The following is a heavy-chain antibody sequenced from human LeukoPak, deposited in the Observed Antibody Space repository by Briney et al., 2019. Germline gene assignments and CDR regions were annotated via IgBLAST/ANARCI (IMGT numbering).Heavy chain of an antibody. CDR2: ISNNGGST. D-gene: IGHD6-13*01. Sequence: GGSLRLSCAASGFTFSRYAMHWVRQAPGKGLKYVSSISNNGGSTYYADSVKGRFTISRDNSKNTLLLQMSSLRSEDTAVYYCVKDSSSWYGGEYFDYWGQGTLVTVSS. CDR3: VKDSSSWYGGEYFDY. J-gene: IGHJ4*02. V-gene: IGHV3-64D*06. CDR1: GFTFSRYA.